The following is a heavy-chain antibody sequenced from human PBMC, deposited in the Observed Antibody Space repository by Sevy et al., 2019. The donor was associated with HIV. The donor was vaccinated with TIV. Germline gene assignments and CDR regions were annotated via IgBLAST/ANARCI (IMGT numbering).Heavy chain of an antibody. CDR3: ARVGVSYCTDDCYHRFDY. CDR1: GFTFSSYA. Sequence: GGSLRLSCAASGFTFSSYALLWVRQAPGKGLEWVSLISYDGSNKYYSDSVKGRFAISRDESKTTLFLQMNILRSEDTGIYYCARVGVSYCTDDCYHRFDYWGRGTLVTVSS. D-gene: IGHD2-21*02. J-gene: IGHJ4*02. V-gene: IGHV3-30*09. CDR2: ISYDGSNK.